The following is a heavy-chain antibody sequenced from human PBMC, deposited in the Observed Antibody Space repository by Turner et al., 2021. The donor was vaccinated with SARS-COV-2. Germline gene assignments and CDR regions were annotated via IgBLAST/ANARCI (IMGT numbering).Heavy chain of an antibody. D-gene: IGHD3-22*01. CDR2: ISGSGGST. CDR3: AKADRVMIVVVITLFDY. Sequence: EVQLLGSGGGLVQPGGSLSLPLAALGFTFSSYAMSWVRQAPGKGLEWVSAISGSGGSTYYADSVKGRFTISRDNSKNTLYLQMNSLRAEDTAVDYCAKADRVMIVVVITLFDYWGQGTLVTVSS. V-gene: IGHV3-23*01. CDR1: GFTFSSYA. J-gene: IGHJ4*02.